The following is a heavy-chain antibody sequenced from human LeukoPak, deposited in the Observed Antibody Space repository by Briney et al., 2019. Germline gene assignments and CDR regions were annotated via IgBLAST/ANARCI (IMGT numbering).Heavy chain of an antibody. CDR3: AKVPSPYYYDSSGYYYPYYFDY. V-gene: IGHV3-23*01. CDR1: GFTFSSYA. CDR2: ISGSGGST. D-gene: IGHD3-22*01. J-gene: IGHJ4*02. Sequence: QPGGSLRLSCAASGFTFSSYAMSWVRQAPGKGLEWVSAISGSGGSTYYADSVKGRFTISRDNSKNTLYLQMNSLRAEDTAVYYCAKVPSPYYYDSSGYYYPYYFDYWGQGTLVTVSS.